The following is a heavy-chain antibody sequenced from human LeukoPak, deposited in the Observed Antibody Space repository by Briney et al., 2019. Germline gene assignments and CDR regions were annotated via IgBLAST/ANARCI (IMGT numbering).Heavy chain of an antibody. V-gene: IGHV1-18*01. CDR2: ISTYTGNS. CDR1: GYTFASYG. J-gene: IGHJ1*01. Sequence: ASVNVSCKASGYTFASYGISWVRQAPGQGLEWMGWISTYTGNSNYAQKFQDRITMTTDTSMSTAYMELRSLRSDDTAVYYCARGGGSTWTQRGYFHPWGQGTLVTVSS. CDR3: ARGGGSTWTQRGYFHP. D-gene: IGHD6-13*01.